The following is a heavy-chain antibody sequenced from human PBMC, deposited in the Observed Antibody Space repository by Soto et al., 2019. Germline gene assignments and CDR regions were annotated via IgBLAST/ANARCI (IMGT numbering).Heavy chain of an antibody. D-gene: IGHD6-19*01. V-gene: IGHV3-30*18. J-gene: IGHJ4*02. CDR1: GFTFGGYG. CDR2: ISYDGGST. Sequence: QVRLVESGGGVVQPGRSLRLSCAASGFTFGGYGMHWVRQAPGKGLEWVAVISYDGGSTYSADSVKGRFTISRDSSKNMLYLQMINLRVEDTAVYYCAKEAGIAVNGAIDYWGQGTLVTVSS. CDR3: AKEAGIAVNGAIDY.